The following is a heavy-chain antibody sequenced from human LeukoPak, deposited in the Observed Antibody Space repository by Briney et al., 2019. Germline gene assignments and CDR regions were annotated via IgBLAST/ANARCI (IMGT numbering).Heavy chain of an antibody. J-gene: IGHJ4*02. CDR2: IYYSGST. CDR1: GGSISSSSYY. Sequence: PSETLSLTCTVSGGSISSSSYYWGWIRQPPGKGLEWIGSIYYSGSTYYNPSLKSRVTISVDTSKNQFSLKLSSVTAADTAVYYCARDGPDSGSYYEIGSLSFDYWGQGTLVTVSS. D-gene: IGHD1-26*01. V-gene: IGHV4-39*07. CDR3: ARDGPDSGSYYEIGSLSFDY.